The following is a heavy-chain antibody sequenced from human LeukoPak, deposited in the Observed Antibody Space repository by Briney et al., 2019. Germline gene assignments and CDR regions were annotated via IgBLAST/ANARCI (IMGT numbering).Heavy chain of an antibody. V-gene: IGHV4-34*01. Sequence: SETLSLTCAVYGGSFSGYYWSRLREPPGKGVEWIGEINNSGSTNYNPSLKSRVTISVHTSKNQFSLKLSSVTAADTAVYYCARRRWYEYFYFWGQGTLVTVSS. J-gene: IGHJ4*02. D-gene: IGHD6-13*01. CDR2: INNSGST. CDR1: GGSFSGYY. CDR3: ARRRWYEYFYF.